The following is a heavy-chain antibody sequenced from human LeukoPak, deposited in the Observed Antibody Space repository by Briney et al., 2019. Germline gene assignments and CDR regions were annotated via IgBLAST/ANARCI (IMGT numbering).Heavy chain of an antibody. CDR1: GFTFTTYW. J-gene: IGHJ4*02. V-gene: IGHV3-7*01. Sequence: PGGSLRLSCATSGFTFTTYWMSWVRQAPGKGLEWVANIKQDGSVKYYVDSVKGRFTISRDNTDYSLYLQMNSLRAEDTAMYYCARGDDSPSGLYFDSWGQGTLVTVSS. D-gene: IGHD6-6*01. CDR3: ARGDDSPSGLYFDS. CDR2: IKQDGSVK.